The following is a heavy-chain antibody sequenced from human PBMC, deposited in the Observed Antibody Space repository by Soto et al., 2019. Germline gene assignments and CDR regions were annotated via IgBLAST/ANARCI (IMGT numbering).Heavy chain of an antibody. V-gene: IGHV4-59*08. J-gene: IGHJ4*02. CDR2: IYYSGST. D-gene: IGHD3-10*01. CDR3: ARQIYYGSGSYYNPYPRLAFYS. Sequence: SETLSLTCTVSGCSISSYYWSWIRQPPGKGLEWIGYIYYSGSTNYNPSLKSRVTISVDTSKNQFSLKLSSVTAADTAVYYCARQIYYGSGSYYNPYPRLAFYSWGQETLVTFSS. CDR1: GCSISSYY.